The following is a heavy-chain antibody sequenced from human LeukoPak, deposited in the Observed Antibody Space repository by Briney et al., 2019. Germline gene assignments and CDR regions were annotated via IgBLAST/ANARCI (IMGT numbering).Heavy chain of an antibody. CDR2: IYYSGST. CDR1: SGSISSSSYY. CDR3: ARHSGYIVVVPAAIDY. J-gene: IGHJ4*02. D-gene: IGHD2-2*01. Sequence: SETLSLTCTVSSGSISSSSYYWGWIRQPPGKGLEWIGSIYYSGSTYYNPSLKSRVTISVDTSKNQFSLKLSSVTAADTAVYYCARHSGYIVVVPAAIDYWGQGTLVTVSS. V-gene: IGHV4-39*01.